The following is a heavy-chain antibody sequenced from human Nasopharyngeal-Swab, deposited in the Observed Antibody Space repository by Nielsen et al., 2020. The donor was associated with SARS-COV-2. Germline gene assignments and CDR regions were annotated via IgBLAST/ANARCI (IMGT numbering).Heavy chain of an antibody. CDR1: GGSISSYY. Sequence: LRLSCTVSGGSISSYYWSWIRQPPGKGLEWIGYIYYSGSTNYNPSLKSRVTISVDTSKNQFSLKLSSVTAADTAVYYCARDRGQGWELPFYYYGMDVWGQGTTVTVSS. CDR3: ARDRGQGWELPFYYYGMDV. J-gene: IGHJ6*02. V-gene: IGHV4-59*13. CDR2: IYYSGST. D-gene: IGHD1-26*01.